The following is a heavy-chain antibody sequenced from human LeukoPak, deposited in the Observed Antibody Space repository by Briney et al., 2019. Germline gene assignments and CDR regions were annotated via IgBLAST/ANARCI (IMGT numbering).Heavy chain of an antibody. D-gene: IGHD1-26*01. CDR3: AKYGPQDSGSSHFDY. CDR2: IRDSGSST. Sequence: GGSLRLSCAASGFTFSSYWMHWVRQAPGKGLEWVSAIRDSGSSTHYADSVKGRFTTSRDNSKNTLFLQMNSLRAEDTAIYYCAKYGPQDSGSSHFDYWGQGALVTVSS. CDR1: GFTFSSYW. V-gene: IGHV3-23*01. J-gene: IGHJ4*02.